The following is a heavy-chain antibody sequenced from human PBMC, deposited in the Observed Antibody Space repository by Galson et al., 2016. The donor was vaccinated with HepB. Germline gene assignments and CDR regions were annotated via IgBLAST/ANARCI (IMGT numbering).Heavy chain of an antibody. V-gene: IGHV1-18*01. CDR1: GYTFTSYG. CDR2: ISAYNANT. J-gene: IGHJ4*02. CDR3: ARGPSFVTEYSNNWPHFDN. D-gene: IGHD6-13*01. Sequence: SVKVSCKASGYTFTSYGISWVRQAPGQGLEWMGWISAYNANTNYAQKLQGRVTMTTDTSTSTAYMELRSLIFDDTAVYYCARGPSFVTEYSNNWPHFDNWGQGNLVTVSS.